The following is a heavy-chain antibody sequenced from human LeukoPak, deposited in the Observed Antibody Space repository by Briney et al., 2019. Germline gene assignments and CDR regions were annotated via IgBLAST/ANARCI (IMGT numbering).Heavy chain of an antibody. Sequence: PGGSLRLSCAASGFTFSSYSMNWVRQAPGKGLEWVSSISSSSSYIYYADSVKGRFTISRDNSKNTLYLQMNSLRAEDTAVYYCAKDDVGYDYAVYFDYWGQGTLVTVSS. CDR3: AKDDVGYDYAVYFDY. CDR1: GFTFSSYS. V-gene: IGHV3-21*04. J-gene: IGHJ4*02. CDR2: ISSSSSYI. D-gene: IGHD5-12*01.